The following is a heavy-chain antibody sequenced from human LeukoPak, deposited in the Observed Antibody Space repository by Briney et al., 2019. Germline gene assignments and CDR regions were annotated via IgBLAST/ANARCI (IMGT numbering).Heavy chain of an antibody. Sequence: SETLSLTCTASGGSISSYYWSWIRQPPGKGLEWIGYIYYSGNTNYNPSLKSRVTISVDTSKNQFSLKLSSVTAADTAVYYCARYYYGSGTTPIMDVWGQGTTVTVSS. D-gene: IGHD3-10*01. CDR2: IYYSGNT. CDR3: ARYYYGSGTTPIMDV. J-gene: IGHJ6*02. V-gene: IGHV4-59*08. CDR1: GGSISSYY.